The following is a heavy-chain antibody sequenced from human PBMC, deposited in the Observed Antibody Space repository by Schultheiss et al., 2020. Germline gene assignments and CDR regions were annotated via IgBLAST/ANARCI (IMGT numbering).Heavy chain of an antibody. CDR2: IKSKTDGGTT. CDR1: GFTFSGSA. D-gene: IGHD2-15*01. CDR3: TTEGVVVVAATLNWFDP. J-gene: IGHJ5*02. Sequence: GGSLRLSCAASGFTFSGSAMHWVRQASGKGLEWVGRIKSKTDGGTTDYAAPVKGRFTISRDDSKNTLYLQMNSLKTEDTAVYYCTTEGVVVVAATLNWFDPWGQGTLVTVSS. V-gene: IGHV3-15*01.